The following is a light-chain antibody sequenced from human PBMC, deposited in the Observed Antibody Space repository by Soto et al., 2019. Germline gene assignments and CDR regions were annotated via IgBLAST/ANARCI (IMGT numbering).Light chain of an antibody. CDR1: SSNIGAHFD. V-gene: IGLV1-40*01. CDR2: ENT. J-gene: IGLJ3*02. Sequence: QPVLTQPPSVSGAPGQRVTISCTGSSSNIGAHFDVHWYQQLPGTAPKLLIFENTKRPSGVPDRFSGSKSGTSASLAVTGLQAEDEADYYCHSYDSSLSGWVFGGGTKVTVL. CDR3: HSYDSSLSGWV.